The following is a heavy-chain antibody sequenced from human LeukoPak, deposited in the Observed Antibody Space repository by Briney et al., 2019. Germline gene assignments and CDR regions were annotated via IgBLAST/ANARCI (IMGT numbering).Heavy chain of an antibody. CDR1: GFTFSSYW. J-gene: IGHJ4*02. Sequence: GALRLFCAASGFTFSSYWMSWVRQAPGKGLEWVGNIKHNGSEKYYVASVTRRYTIFRDNPKNSMYLQMNSLRAEDTAVSSCARAGTTVTTPYYFDYWGQGTLVTVSS. CDR3: ARAGTTVTTPYYFDY. D-gene: IGHD4-17*01. CDR2: IKHNGSEK. V-gene: IGHV3-7*01.